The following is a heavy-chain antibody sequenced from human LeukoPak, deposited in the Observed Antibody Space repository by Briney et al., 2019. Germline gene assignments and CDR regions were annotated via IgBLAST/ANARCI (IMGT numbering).Heavy chain of an antibody. CDR3: ARDYYDSSGYYWNAFDI. CDR1: GGSISSYY. Sequence: KPSETLSLTCTVAGGSISSYYWSWIRQPPGKGLEWIGYIYYSGSTNYNPSLKSRVTISVDTSKNQFSLKLSSVTAADTAVYYCARDYYDSSGYYWNAFDIWGQGTMVTVSS. CDR2: IYYSGST. V-gene: IGHV4-59*01. J-gene: IGHJ3*02. D-gene: IGHD3-22*01.